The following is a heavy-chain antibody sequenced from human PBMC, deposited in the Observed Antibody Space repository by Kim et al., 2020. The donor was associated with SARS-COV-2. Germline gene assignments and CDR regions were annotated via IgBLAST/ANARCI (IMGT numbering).Heavy chain of an antibody. CDR1: GFTFSSYG. CDR3: AKDRDYYVSSSYFDS. D-gene: IGHD3-22*01. Sequence: GGSLRLSCAASGFTFSSYGMHWVRQAPGKGLEWVAVISYDGSNKYYADSVKGRFTISRDNSKNTLYLQMNSLRAEDTAVYYCAKDRDYYVSSSYFDSWG. CDR2: ISYDGSNK. V-gene: IGHV3-30*18. J-gene: IGHJ4*03.